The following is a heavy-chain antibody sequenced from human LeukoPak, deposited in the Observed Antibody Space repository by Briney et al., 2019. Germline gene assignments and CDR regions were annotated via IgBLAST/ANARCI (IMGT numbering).Heavy chain of an antibody. Sequence: VASVKVSCKASGYTFTSYGIRWVRQAPGQGLEWMGWISAYNGNTNYAQKLQGRVTMTTDTSTSTAYMELRSLRSDDTAVYYCARDRSTRPKSWFDPWGQGTLVTVTS. J-gene: IGHJ5*02. V-gene: IGHV1-18*04. D-gene: IGHD2-2*01. CDR2: ISAYNGNT. CDR3: ARDRSTRPKSWFDP. CDR1: GYTFTSYG.